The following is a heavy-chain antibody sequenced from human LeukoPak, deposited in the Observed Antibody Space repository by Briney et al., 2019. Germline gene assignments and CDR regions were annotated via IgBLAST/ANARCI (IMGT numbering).Heavy chain of an antibody. J-gene: IGHJ5*02. D-gene: IGHD2-2*02. Sequence: SETLSLTCTVSGGSISSSSYYWGWIRQPPGKGLEWIGSIYYSESTYYNPSLKSRVTISVDTSKNQFSLKLSSVTAADTAVYYCATHCSSTSCHNWGSPWGQGTLVTVSS. CDR2: IYYSEST. V-gene: IGHV4-39*01. CDR3: ATHCSSTSCHNWGSP. CDR1: GGSISSSSYY.